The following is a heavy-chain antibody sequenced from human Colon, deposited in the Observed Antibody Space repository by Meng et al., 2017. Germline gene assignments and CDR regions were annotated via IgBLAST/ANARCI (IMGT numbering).Heavy chain of an antibody. CDR2: IYPGDSDT. CDR1: GYNFATFW. Sequence: GESLKISCKGSGYNFATFWIGWVRQLPGTGLEWMGIIYPGDSDTRSSPSFQGQVTISADKSISTAYLQRGSLNASATAIYYCARPIFTSYFASGSMDVWGQGTTVTVSS. J-gene: IGHJ6*02. CDR3: ARPIFTSYFASGSMDV. V-gene: IGHV5-51*01. D-gene: IGHD3-10*01.